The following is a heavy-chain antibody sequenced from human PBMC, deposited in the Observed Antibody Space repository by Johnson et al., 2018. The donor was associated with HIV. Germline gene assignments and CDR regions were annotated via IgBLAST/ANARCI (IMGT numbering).Heavy chain of an antibody. V-gene: IGHV3-20*04. Sequence: VPLVESGGGVVQPGGSLRLSCVASGFIFSDHYMDWVRQAPGKGLEWVSGINWSGASAGYADSVKGRLTISRDNGKNSLYLEMNSLRAEDTALYYCARATYYYDLSGYLTRPRAFDVWGQGTMVTVSS. J-gene: IGHJ3*01. CDR2: INWSGASA. CDR3: ARATYYYDLSGYLTRPRAFDV. D-gene: IGHD3-22*01. CDR1: GFIFSDHY.